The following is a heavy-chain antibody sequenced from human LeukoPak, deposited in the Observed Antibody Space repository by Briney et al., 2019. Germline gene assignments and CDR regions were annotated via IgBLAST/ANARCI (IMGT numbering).Heavy chain of an antibody. J-gene: IGHJ4*02. D-gene: IGHD3-10*01. V-gene: IGHV1-2*02. CDR1: GYTFTGYY. Sequence: GASVKVSCKASGYTFTGYYMHWVRQAPGQGLEWMGWINPNSGGTNYAQKFQGGVTMTRDTSISTAYMELNRPRSDDTAVYYCARDRDYGSGIFDYWGQGTLVTVSS. CDR3: ARDRDYGSGIFDY. CDR2: INPNSGGT.